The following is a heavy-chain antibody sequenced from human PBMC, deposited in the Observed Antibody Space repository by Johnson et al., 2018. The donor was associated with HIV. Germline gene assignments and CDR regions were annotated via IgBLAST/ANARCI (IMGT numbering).Heavy chain of an antibody. J-gene: IGHJ3*02. V-gene: IGHV3-30*04. CDR2: ISYDGSNK. CDR1: GFTFSSYA. Sequence: QVQLVESGGGVVQPGRSLRLSCAASGFTFSSYAMHWVRQAPGKGLKWVAVISYDGSNKYYADSVKGRFTISRDNSKNTLYLQMNSLRAEDTAVYYCAKEGLRSSLRSGDAFDIWGHGTLVTVSS. D-gene: IGHD6-6*01. CDR3: AKEGLRSSLRSGDAFDI.